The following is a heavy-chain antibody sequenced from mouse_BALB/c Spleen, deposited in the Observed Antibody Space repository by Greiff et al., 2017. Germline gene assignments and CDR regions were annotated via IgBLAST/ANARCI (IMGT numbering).Heavy chain of an antibody. CDR1: GFNIKDYY. V-gene: IGHV14-1*02. CDR3: ASPYYGSSYWYFDV. J-gene: IGHJ1*01. CDR2: IDPENGNT. D-gene: IGHD1-1*01. Sequence: EVQLQQSGAELVRPAAAVKLSCKASGFNIKDYYMHWVKQRPEQGLEWIGWIDPENGNTIYDPKFQGKASITADTSSNTAYLQLSSLTSEDTAVYYCASPYYGSSYWYFDVWGAGTTVTVSS.